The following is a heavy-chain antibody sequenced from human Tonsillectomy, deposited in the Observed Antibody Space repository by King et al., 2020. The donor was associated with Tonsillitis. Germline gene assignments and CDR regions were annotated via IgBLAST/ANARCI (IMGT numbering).Heavy chain of an antibody. CDR1: GFTFSKTW. V-gene: IGHV3-15*01. CDR2: IKRETDGGTT. Sequence: EVQLVESGGGLVKPGGSLRLSCAASGFTFSKTWMSWVRQAPGKGLEWVGLIKRETDGGTTDYAAPVKGRFTMSRDDSKNTLYLQMNSLKTDDTAVYYWATGWAGAWEYWGQGTLVTVSS. J-gene: IGHJ4*02. D-gene: IGHD1-26*01. CDR3: ATGWAGAWEY.